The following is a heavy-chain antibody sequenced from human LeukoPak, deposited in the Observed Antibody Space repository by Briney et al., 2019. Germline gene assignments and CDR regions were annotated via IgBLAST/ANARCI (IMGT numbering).Heavy chain of an antibody. V-gene: IGHV1-24*01. J-gene: IGHJ3*02. Sequence: ASVKVSCKVSGYTLTELSMHWVRQAPGKGLEWMGGFDPEDGETIYAQKFQGRVTMTEDTSTDTAYMELSSLRSEDTAVYYCSGYDSSGYYSKDAFDIWGQGTTVTVSS. CDR2: FDPEDGET. D-gene: IGHD3-22*01. CDR3: SGYDSSGYYSKDAFDI. CDR1: GYTLTELS.